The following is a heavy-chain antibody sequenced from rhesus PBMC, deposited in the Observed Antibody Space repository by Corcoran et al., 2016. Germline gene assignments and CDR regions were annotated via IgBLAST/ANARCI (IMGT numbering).Heavy chain of an antibody. Sequence: QLQLQESGPGLVKPSETLSLTCAVSGGSISSHFWRWIRQPPGKGLEWFGRISGSGGNTDYTPSLKSRVTISKDASKNQFSLKLSSVSAADTALYYCTSGWNIGEYGLGTWGQGVVVVVSS. D-gene: IGHD1-20*01. CDR3: TSGWNIGEYGLGT. CDR2: ISGSGGNT. J-gene: IGHJ6*01. CDR1: GGSISSHF. V-gene: IGHV4-173*01.